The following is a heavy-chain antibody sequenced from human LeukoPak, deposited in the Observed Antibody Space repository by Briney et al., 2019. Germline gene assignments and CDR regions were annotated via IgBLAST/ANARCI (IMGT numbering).Heavy chain of an antibody. D-gene: IGHD2-15*01. CDR3: ASEVVVATTLDY. V-gene: IGHV3-21*01. CDR2: ISSSSSYI. Sequence: GGSLRLSCAASGFTFSTYSMNWVRQAPGMGLGWVSSISSSSSYIYYADSVKGRFTISRDNAKNSLYLQMNSLRAEDTAVYYCASEVVVATTLDYWGQGTLVTVSS. CDR1: GFTFSTYS. J-gene: IGHJ4*02.